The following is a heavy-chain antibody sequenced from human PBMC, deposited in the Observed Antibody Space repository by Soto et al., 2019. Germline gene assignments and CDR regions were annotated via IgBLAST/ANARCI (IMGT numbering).Heavy chain of an antibody. CDR3: ARDQEYSSSWFDY. CDR2: IYYSGST. CDR1: GGSISSYY. V-gene: IGHV4-59*01. J-gene: IGHJ4*02. D-gene: IGHD6-13*01. Sequence: SETLSLTCTVSGGSISSYYWSWIRQPPGKGLEWIGYIYYSGSTNYNPSLKSRVTISVDTSKNQFSLKLSSVTAAGTAVYYCARDQEYSSSWFDYWGQGTLVTVSS.